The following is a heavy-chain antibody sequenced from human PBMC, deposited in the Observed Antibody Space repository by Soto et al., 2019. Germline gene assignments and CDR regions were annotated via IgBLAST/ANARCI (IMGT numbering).Heavy chain of an antibody. V-gene: IGHV4-59*01. J-gene: IGHJ4*02. CDR1: GGSISSYY. D-gene: IGHD3-22*01. CDR2: IYYSGST. CDR3: ASRYDRYFGY. Sequence: PSETLSLTCTVSGGSISSYYWSWIRQPPGKGQEWIGYIYYSGSTNYNPSLKSRVTISVDTSKNQFSQKVRSVNAADTAVYDGASRYDRYFGYWGKGTLVTVSS.